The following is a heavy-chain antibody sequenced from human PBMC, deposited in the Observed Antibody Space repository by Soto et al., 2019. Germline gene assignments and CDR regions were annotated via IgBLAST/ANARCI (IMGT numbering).Heavy chain of an antibody. D-gene: IGHD2-21*01. CDR3: KRGSYPTP. CDR2: VSFDGINK. V-gene: IGHV3-30-3*01. CDR1: GFTFNNYA. Sequence: QVQLVESGGGVVQPGKSLRLSCAASGFTFNNYALHWVRQPPGKGLEWVAVVSFDGINKYYADSVKGRFTISRDNSKNTLYLQMDSRSAEDTAVYYCKRGSYPTPWGQGTLVTVSS. J-gene: IGHJ5*02.